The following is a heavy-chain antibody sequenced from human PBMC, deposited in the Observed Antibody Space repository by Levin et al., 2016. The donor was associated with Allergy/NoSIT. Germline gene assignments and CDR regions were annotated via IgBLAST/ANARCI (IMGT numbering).Heavy chain of an antibody. V-gene: IGHV3-30*04. CDR3: ARGLPRKTYTTTFDF. CDR2: ISYDGNKK. CDR1: GFTFSDYA. D-gene: IGHD3-16*01. Sequence: GESLKISCAASGFTFSDYAMNWVRQAPGKGLEWVSDISYDGNKKRYADSVKGRFSVSRDNFMNTLYLQMNSLRPEDSAVYYCARGLPRKTYTTTFDFWGQGSLVTVSS. J-gene: IGHJ4*02.